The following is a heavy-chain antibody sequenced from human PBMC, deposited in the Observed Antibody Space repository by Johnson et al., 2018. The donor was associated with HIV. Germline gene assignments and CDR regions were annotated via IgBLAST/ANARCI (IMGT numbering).Heavy chain of an antibody. CDR1: GFTFSNYW. V-gene: IGHV3-7*01. CDR3: ARDRVDEGVGFDI. CDR2: INQDGTET. D-gene: IGHD2-8*01. J-gene: IGHJ3*02. Sequence: VQLVESGGGLVQPGGSLGLSCAASGFTFSNYWMSWVRQAPGKGLEWVANINQDGTETSYVDSVKGRFTISRDNAKNSLYLLMNSLRAEDTAAYYCARDRVDEGVGFDIWGQGTMVTVSS.